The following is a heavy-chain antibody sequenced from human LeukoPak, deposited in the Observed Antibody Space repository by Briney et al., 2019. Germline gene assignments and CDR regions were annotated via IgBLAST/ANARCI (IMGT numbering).Heavy chain of an antibody. J-gene: IGHJ4*02. CDR2: ISGSSIYT. CDR1: GFTLNNYA. Sequence: PGGSLRLSCAASGFTLNNYAMSWIRQAPGKGLEWVSYISGSSIYTMYADSVKGRFTISRDNANNSLYLQMNSLRAEDTALYYCVRDISGYYFDYWGQGTLVTVSS. V-gene: IGHV3-11*05. CDR3: VRDISGYYFDY. D-gene: IGHD3-22*01.